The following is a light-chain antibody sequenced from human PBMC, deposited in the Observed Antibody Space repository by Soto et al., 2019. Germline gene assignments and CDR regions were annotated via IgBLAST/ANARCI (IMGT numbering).Light chain of an antibody. J-gene: IGLJ3*02. V-gene: IGLV1-40*01. CDR1: SSNIGAGYD. CDR2: GNS. Sequence: QSVLTQPPSVSGAPGQRVTISCTGSSSNIGAGYDVHWYQQLPGTAPKLLIYGNSHRPSGVPDRFSGSKSGTSASLAITGLHAEDEADYYCQSYDSSLSGSVFGGGTKVTVL. CDR3: QSYDSSLSGSV.